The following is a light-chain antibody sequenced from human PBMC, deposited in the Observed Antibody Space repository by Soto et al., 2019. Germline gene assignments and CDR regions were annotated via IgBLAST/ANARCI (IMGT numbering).Light chain of an antibody. V-gene: IGLV2-14*03. J-gene: IGLJ1*01. CDR1: SNDVGGYNY. Sequence: QSALTQPASVSGSPGQSITISCTGTSNDVGGYNYVSWYQQHPGRAPKLIIYDVTNRPSGISNRFSGSKSGNTASLTISGLQTEDEADYYCISFTSRHIYVFGTGTKLTVL. CDR2: DVT. CDR3: ISFTSRHIYV.